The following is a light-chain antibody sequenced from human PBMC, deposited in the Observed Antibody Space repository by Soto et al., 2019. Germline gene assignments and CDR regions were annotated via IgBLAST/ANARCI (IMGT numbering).Light chain of an antibody. Sequence: EIVMTQSPATLSVSPGERATLSCRASQSVSSNLAWYQQKLGQAPRLLIYGASTRATGVAARFRGSGSGTDFTLTISSLEPEDFAVYYCQHRHNWPWTFGQGTKVEIK. J-gene: IGKJ1*01. CDR1: QSVSSN. CDR3: QHRHNWPWT. V-gene: IGKV3-15*01. CDR2: GAS.